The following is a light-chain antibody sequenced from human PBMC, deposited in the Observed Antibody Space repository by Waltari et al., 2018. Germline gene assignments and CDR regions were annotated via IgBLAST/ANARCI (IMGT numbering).Light chain of an antibody. Sequence: QSALTQPRSVSGSPGQSVTISCTGTSSDVGRFNYVAWYQNHPGRPPRLLIFDVTKRPFGVPDRFAGSKSGNTASLTISGLQDEDEADFYCCSYIGRALFGGGTKLTVL. J-gene: IGLJ2*01. V-gene: IGLV2-11*01. CDR1: SSDVGRFNY. CDR3: CSYIGRAL. CDR2: DVT.